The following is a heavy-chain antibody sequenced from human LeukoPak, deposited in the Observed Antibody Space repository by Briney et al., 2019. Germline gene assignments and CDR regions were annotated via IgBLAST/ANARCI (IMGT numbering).Heavy chain of an antibody. CDR2: IYYSGST. CDR3: PKPDDSGGHLVDL. CDR1: GGSFRSGSNY. D-gene: IGHD3-22*01. Sequence: PSETLSLTCTASGGSFRSGSNYWAWIRQPPGKGLEWIGSIYYSGSTYYNPSLENRVTISIDTSKNHLSLKLSSLSAADTSVYYSPKPDDSGGHLVDLWGQGTLVTVS. V-gene: IGHV4-39*02. J-gene: IGHJ4*02.